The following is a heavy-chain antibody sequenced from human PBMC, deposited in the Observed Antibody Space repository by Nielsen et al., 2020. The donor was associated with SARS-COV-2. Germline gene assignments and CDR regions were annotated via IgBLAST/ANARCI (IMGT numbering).Heavy chain of an antibody. J-gene: IGHJ4*02. CDR1: GFTFSTYA. D-gene: IGHD2-15*01. CDR3: TRGFYSQSDC. Sequence: GGSLRLSCAASGFTFSTYALHWVRQAPGKGLEWVALISYDGTAKYYADSVKGRFTMSRDNGKNSLYLQMNTLRSEDTALYYCTRGFYSQSDCWGQGTLVTVSS. V-gene: IGHV3-30-3*01. CDR2: ISYDGTAK.